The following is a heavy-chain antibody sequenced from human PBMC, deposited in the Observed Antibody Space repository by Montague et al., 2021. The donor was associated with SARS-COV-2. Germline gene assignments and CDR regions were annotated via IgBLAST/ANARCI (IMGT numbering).Heavy chain of an antibody. CDR1: GFSLSTSGVG. J-gene: IGHJ3*02. CDR3: AHRRGLLLSDAFDI. Sequence: PALVKPTQTLTLTCTFSGFSLSTSGVGVGWIRQPPGKALEWLAFXYWDDDKRYSPSLKSRLTITKDTSKNQVVLTMTNMDPVDTATYYCAHRRGLLLSDAFDIWGQGTMVTVSS. V-gene: IGHV2-5*02. CDR2: XYWDDDK. D-gene: IGHD1-26*01.